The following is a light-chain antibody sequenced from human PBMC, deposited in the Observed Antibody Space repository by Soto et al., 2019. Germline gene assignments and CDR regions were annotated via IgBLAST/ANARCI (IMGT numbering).Light chain of an antibody. Sequence: EIVLTQSPATLSLSPGERATLACRASQSGSSYLAWYHQKPGQAPMRLIYEASNRAAGNPDRFSGSGSGTDFTLPISSMEPEDFAGYYCQQRNNWWTFGQGTKVA. CDR1: QSGSSY. V-gene: IGKV3-11*01. J-gene: IGKJ1*01. CDR2: EAS. CDR3: QQRNNWWT.